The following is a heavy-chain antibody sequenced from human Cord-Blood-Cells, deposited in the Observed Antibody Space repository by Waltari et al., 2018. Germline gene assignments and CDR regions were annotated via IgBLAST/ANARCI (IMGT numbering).Heavy chain of an antibody. CDR1: GGSISSYY. D-gene: IGHD3-9*01. CDR2: IYYSGST. J-gene: IGHJ2*01. CDR3: ARRVRYYDILTGYYMAWYFDL. V-gene: IGHV4-59*01. Sequence: QVQLQESDPGLVKPSETLSLTCTVSGGSISSYYWSWIRQPPGTGLEWIGYIYYSGSTNYNPSLKSRVTISVDTSKNQFSLKLSSVTAADTAVYYCARRVRYYDILTGYYMAWYFDLWGRGTLVTVSS.